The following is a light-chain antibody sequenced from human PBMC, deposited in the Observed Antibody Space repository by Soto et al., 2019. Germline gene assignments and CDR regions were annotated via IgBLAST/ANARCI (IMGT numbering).Light chain of an antibody. CDR2: EVT. CDR1: SSDVGAYNY. Sequence: QSALTQPPSASGSPGQSVTISCTGTSSDVGAYNYVSWYQHHPGKAPKLMIYEVTKRPSGVPDRFSGSKSGNTASLTVSGLQADDDADYYCSSYVGSNNIRVFGTGTKVTVL. J-gene: IGLJ1*01. CDR3: SSYVGSNNIRV. V-gene: IGLV2-8*01.